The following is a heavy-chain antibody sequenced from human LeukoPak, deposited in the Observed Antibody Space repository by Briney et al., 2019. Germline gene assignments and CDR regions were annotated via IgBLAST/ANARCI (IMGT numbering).Heavy chain of an antibody. J-gene: IGHJ4*02. CDR3: ARLFGPYDSSGTTLDY. V-gene: IGHV4-31*03. D-gene: IGHD3-22*01. Sequence: SETLSLTCTVSGGSISSGGYYWSWIRQHPGKGLEWIGYIYYSGSTYYNPSLKSRVTISVDTSKNQFSLKLSSVTAADTAVYYCARLFGPYDSSGTTLDYWGQGTLVTVSS. CDR1: GGSISSGGYY. CDR2: IYYSGST.